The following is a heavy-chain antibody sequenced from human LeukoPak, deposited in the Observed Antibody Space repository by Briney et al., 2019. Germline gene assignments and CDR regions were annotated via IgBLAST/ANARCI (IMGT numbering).Heavy chain of an antibody. CDR3: RKDHGDYDS. CDR2: VSGTGGNT. J-gene: IGHJ4*02. Sequence: GGSLRLSCAASGFTFSSYAMSWVRQAPGKGLEWVSGVSGTGGNTYYADSVKGRFTISRDNTKNTLFLQMNSLRGEDTAVYYCRKDHGDYDSWGQGTLVTVSS. V-gene: IGHV3-23*01. D-gene: IGHD4-17*01. CDR1: GFTFSSYA.